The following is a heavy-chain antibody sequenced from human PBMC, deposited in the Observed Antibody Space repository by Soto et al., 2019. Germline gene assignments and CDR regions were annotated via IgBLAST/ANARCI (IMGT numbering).Heavy chain of an antibody. V-gene: IGHV1-69*06. J-gene: IGHJ4*02. CDR2: IIPLTETP. Sequence: QVQVVQSGAEVKKPGSSVKVSCKASGGTFSNYAISGVRQAPGHGLEWVGGIIPLTETPVYAQTVQGRLTITADKITSAACMELSRMRADDTVVYYCAIGTRSSWPCDFWGQGTLVTVAS. D-gene: IGHD6-13*01. CDR1: GGTFSNYA. CDR3: AIGTRSSWPCDF.